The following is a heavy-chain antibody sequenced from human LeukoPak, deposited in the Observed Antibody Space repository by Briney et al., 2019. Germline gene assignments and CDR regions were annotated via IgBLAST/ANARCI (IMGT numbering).Heavy chain of an antibody. CDR1: GFTFSSYG. D-gene: IGHD4-11*01. CDR2: ISYDGSNK. J-gene: IGHJ4*02. V-gene: IGHV3-30*18. Sequence: LRLSCAASGFTFSSYGMHWVRQAPGKGLEWVAVISYDGSNKYYADSVKGRFTISRDNSKNTLYLQMNSLRAEDTAVYYCAKAPTVTTYSYWGQGTLVTVSS. CDR3: AKAPTVTTYSY.